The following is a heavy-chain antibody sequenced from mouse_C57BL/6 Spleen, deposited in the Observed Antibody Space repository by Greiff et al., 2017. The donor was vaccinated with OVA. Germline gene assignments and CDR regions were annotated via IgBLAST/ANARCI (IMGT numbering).Heavy chain of an antibody. Sequence: EVKVEESGPELVKPGDSVKISCKASGYSFTGYFMNWVMQSHGKSLEWIGRINPYNGDTFYNQKFKGKATLTVDKSSSTAHMELRSLTSEDSAVYYCARDDYDVGDYFDYWGQGTTLTVSS. CDR2: INPYNGDT. CDR3: ARDDYDVGDYFDY. J-gene: IGHJ2*01. CDR1: GYSFTGYF. V-gene: IGHV1-20*01. D-gene: IGHD2-4*01.